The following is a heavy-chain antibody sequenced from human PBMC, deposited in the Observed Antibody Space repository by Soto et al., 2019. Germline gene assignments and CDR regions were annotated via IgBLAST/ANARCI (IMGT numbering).Heavy chain of an antibody. CDR1: GYTFTSYD. CDR3: ARVRYCSSSSCYPDSSGMDA. Sequence: ASVKVSCKASGYTFTSYDINWVRQATGQGLEWMGWMNPNSGNTGYAQKFQGRVTMTRNTSISTAYMELSSLRSDDTAVYYCARVRYCSSSSCYPDSSGMDARGQRATVTIS. J-gene: IGHJ6*02. V-gene: IGHV1-8*01. CDR2: MNPNSGNT. D-gene: IGHD2-2*01.